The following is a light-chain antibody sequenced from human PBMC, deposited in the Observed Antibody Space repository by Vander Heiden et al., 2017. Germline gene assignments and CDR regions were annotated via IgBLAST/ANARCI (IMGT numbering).Light chain of an antibody. Sequence: DIVMTQSPDSLAVSLCERATINCKSSQSVLYSSNNKNFLTWYQQKPGQPPKLLIYWASIRESGDPDRFSGSGSGTDFTLTISSLQAEDVAVYYCQQYYSIPYTFGQGTKLEIK. CDR2: WAS. V-gene: IGKV4-1*01. CDR3: QQYYSIPYT. CDR1: QSVLYSSNNKNF. J-gene: IGKJ2*01.